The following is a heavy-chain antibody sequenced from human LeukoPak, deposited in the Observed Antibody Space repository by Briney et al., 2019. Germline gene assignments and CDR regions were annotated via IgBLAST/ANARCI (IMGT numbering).Heavy chain of an antibody. CDR2: ISYDGSNK. J-gene: IGHJ4*02. Sequence: GGSLRLSCAASGFTFSSYGMHWVRQAPGKGLEWVAVISYDGSNKYYADSVKGRFTISRDNSKNTLYLQMNSLRAEDTAVYYCAKDHPSKRGSYAGHWGQGTLVTVSS. D-gene: IGHD1-26*01. CDR1: GFTFSSYG. V-gene: IGHV3-30*18. CDR3: AKDHPSKRGSYAGH.